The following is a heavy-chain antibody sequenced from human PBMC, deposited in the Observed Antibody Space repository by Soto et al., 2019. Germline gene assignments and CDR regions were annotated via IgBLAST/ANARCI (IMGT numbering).Heavy chain of an antibody. Sequence: QVQLVQSGAEVKKPGSSVKVSCKGSGGTFSSYTISWVRQAPGQGLEWMGRIIPILGIANYAQKFQGRVTITADKSTSTAYMELSSLRSDDTAVYYCARGKDCTTGVCYTHYFYYMDVWGKGTTATVSS. CDR2: IIPILGIA. CDR1: GGTFSSYT. J-gene: IGHJ6*03. V-gene: IGHV1-69*02. D-gene: IGHD2-8*01. CDR3: ARGKDCTTGVCYTHYFYYMDV.